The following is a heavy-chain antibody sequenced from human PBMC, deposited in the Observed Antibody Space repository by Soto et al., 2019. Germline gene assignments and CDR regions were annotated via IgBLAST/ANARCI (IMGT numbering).Heavy chain of an antibody. D-gene: IGHD2-15*01. Sequence: SETLSLTCTVSGGSISSYYWSWIRQPPGKGLEWIRYIYYSGSTYYNPSLKSRVTISVDTSKNQFSLKLSSVTAADTAVYYCARGMYCSGGSCYIGAFDIWGQGTMVTVSS. V-gene: IGHV4-59*12. CDR2: IYYSGST. CDR3: ARGMYCSGGSCYIGAFDI. J-gene: IGHJ3*02. CDR1: GGSISSYY.